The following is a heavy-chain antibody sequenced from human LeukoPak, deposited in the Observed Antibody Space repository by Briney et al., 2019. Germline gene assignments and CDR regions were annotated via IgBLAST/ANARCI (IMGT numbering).Heavy chain of an antibody. Sequence: PGESLKISCKGSGYIFTSNWIGWVRQMPGKGLEWMGIIYPGDSDTRYSPSFRGQVTISADKSITTAYLQWSSLKASDTAMYYCARRAIHEIRGYSSGWSFDYWGQGTLVTVSS. CDR1: GYIFTSNW. CDR3: ARRAIHEIRGYSSGWSFDY. D-gene: IGHD6-19*01. V-gene: IGHV5-51*01. J-gene: IGHJ4*02. CDR2: IYPGDSDT.